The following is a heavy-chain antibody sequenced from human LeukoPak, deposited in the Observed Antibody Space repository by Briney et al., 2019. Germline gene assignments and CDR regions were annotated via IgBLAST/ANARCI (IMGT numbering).Heavy chain of an antibody. CDR2: IYSGGST. D-gene: IGHD5-12*01. Sequence: GGSLRLSYAASGFTVSSNYMSWVRQARGKGLEWVSVIYSGGSTYYADSVKGRFTISRDNSKNTLYLQMNSLRAEDTAVYYCASSLARYGMDVWGQGTTVTVSS. CDR1: GFTVSSNY. CDR3: ASSLARYGMDV. J-gene: IGHJ6*02. V-gene: IGHV3-66*01.